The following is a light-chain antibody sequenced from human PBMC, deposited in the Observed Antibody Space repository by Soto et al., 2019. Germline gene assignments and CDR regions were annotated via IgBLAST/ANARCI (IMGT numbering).Light chain of an antibody. CDR2: EGS. CDR3: TSYTSSDTLLYV. V-gene: IGLV2-14*02. J-gene: IGLJ1*01. Sequence: QSVLTQPASVSGSPGQSITISCTGTSSDVGSYNLVSWYQQHPGKAPKLMIYEGSKRPSGVSNRFSGSKSGNTASLTISGLQAEDEADYYCTSYTSSDTLLYVFGTGTKVTVL. CDR1: SSDVGSYNL.